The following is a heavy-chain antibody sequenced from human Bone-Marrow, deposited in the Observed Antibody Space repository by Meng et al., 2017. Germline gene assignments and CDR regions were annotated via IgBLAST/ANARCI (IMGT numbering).Heavy chain of an antibody. D-gene: IGHD3-3*01. CDR2: ISSSGSTI. J-gene: IGHJ4*02. CDR1: GFTFSSYE. CDR3: ARETVTISDSRFDY. Sequence: GESLKISCAASGFTFSSYEMNWVRQAPGKGLEWVSYISSSGSTIYYADSVKGRFTISRDNAKNSLYLQMNSLRAEDTAVYYCARETVTISDSRFDYWGQGTLVTVSS. V-gene: IGHV3-48*03.